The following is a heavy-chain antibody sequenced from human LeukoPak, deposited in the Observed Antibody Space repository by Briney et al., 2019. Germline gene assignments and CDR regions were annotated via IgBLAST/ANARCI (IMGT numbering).Heavy chain of an antibody. Sequence: GASVKVSCKASGYTFTSYGISWVRQAPGQGLEWMGWISAYNGNTNYAQKLQGRVTMTTDTSTSTAYMELRSLRSDDTAVYYCARWATIDLFYYYYGMDVWGQGTTVTVSS. D-gene: IGHD5-12*01. CDR1: GYTFTSYG. CDR3: ARWATIDLFYYYYGMDV. V-gene: IGHV1-18*01. CDR2: ISAYNGNT. J-gene: IGHJ6*02.